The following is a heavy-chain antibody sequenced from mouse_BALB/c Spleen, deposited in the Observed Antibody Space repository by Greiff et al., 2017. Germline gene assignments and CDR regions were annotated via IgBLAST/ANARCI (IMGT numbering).Heavy chain of an antibody. J-gene: IGHJ4*01. V-gene: IGHV5-17*02. D-gene: IGHD1-2*01. CDR2: ISSGSSTI. CDR3: ARSDYYGYDYAMDY. Sequence: EVQGVESGGGLVQPGGSRKLSCAASGFTFSSFGMHWVRQAPEKGLEWVAYISSGSSTIYYADTVKGRFTISRDNPKNTLFLQMTSLRSEDTAMYYCARSDYYGYDYAMDYWGQGTSVTVSS. CDR1: GFTFSSFG.